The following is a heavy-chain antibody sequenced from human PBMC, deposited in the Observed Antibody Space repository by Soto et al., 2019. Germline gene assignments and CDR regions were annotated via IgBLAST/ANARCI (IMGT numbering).Heavy chain of an antibody. Sequence: SVKVSCKAPGGTFSSYAISWVRQAPGQGLEWMGGIIPIFGTANYAQKFQGRVTITADESTSTAYMELSSLRSEDTAVYYYAGDGLTPTEPTYGMDVWGQGTTVTVSS. V-gene: IGHV1-69*13. CDR3: AGDGLTPTEPTYGMDV. D-gene: IGHD3-22*01. CDR1: GGTFSSYA. CDR2: IIPIFGTA. J-gene: IGHJ6*02.